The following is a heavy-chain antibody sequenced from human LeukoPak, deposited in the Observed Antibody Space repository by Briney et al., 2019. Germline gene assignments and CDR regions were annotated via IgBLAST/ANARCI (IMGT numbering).Heavy chain of an antibody. V-gene: IGHV1-18*01. CDR3: ARVGMAIGWSLDL. D-gene: IGHD2-21*01. Sequence: ASVEFSCKASGYTFRSCGLSWVRQAPGQGLEWLGWISAYNGDTRYEQNFQGRVTLTTDTSATTAYMELTNLRSDDTAVYYCARVGMAIGWSLDLWGRGTLVTVSS. CDR1: GYTFRSCG. J-gene: IGHJ2*01. CDR2: ISAYNGDT.